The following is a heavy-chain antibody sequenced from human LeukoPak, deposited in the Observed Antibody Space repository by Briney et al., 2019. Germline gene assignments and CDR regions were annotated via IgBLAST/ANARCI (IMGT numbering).Heavy chain of an antibody. Sequence: SETLSLTCAVYGGSFSGYYWGWIRQPPGKGLEWIGEINHSGGTNFNPSLKSRVTISVDTSKNQFSLKLPSVTAVDTAVYYCARRLGGIVVVVAAAFDYWGQGTLVTVSS. D-gene: IGHD2-15*01. V-gene: IGHV4-34*01. CDR1: GGSFSGYY. J-gene: IGHJ4*02. CDR3: ARRLGGIVVVVAAAFDY. CDR2: INHSGGT.